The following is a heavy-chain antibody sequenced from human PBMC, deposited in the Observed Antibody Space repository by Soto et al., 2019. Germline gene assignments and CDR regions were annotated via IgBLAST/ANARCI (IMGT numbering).Heavy chain of an antibody. D-gene: IGHD3-22*01. J-gene: IGHJ5*02. CDR3: ARDRTDSGYYTNWLDP. CDR1: GGTFGSDA. V-gene: IGHV1-69*06. Sequence: SVKVSCKASGGTFGSDAITWVRQAPGQGLEWVGRIIPIFGTTNYAQNLQGRVTISADKSTPTSYMELHSLTSDDTALYYCARDRTDSGYYTNWLDPWGQGTQVTVSS. CDR2: IIPIFGTT.